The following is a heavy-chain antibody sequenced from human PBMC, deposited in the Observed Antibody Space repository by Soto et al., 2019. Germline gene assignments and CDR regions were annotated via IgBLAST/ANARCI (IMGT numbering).Heavy chain of an antibody. Sequence: EVQLLESGGGLVQPGGSLRLSCAASGFTFSSYAMSWVRQAPGKGLEWVSAISGRGGSTYYADSVKGRFTISRDNSKNTLYLQMNSLRAEDTAVYYCAKDPFGVAGIGYYFDYWGQGTLVTVSS. CDR3: AKDPFGVAGIGYYFDY. J-gene: IGHJ4*02. CDR1: GFTFSSYA. V-gene: IGHV3-23*01. D-gene: IGHD6-19*01. CDR2: ISGRGGST.